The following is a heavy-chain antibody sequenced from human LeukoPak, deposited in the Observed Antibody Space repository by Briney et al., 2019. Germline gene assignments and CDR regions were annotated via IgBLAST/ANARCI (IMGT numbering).Heavy chain of an antibody. V-gene: IGHV3-33*01. CDR2: IWYDGSND. Sequence: PGGSLRLSCAVSGFTFSNYAMHWVRQAPGKGLEWVAVIWYDGSNDYYGNSVKGRFTISRDNSKNTLYLQMNSLRAEDTAVYYCAREADCSGGNCYRGAFDIWGQGTMITVSS. J-gene: IGHJ3*02. CDR1: GFTFSNYA. CDR3: AREADCSGGNCYRGAFDI. D-gene: IGHD2-15*01.